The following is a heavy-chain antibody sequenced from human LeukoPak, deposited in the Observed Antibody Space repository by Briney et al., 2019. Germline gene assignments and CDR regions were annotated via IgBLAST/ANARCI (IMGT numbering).Heavy chain of an antibody. J-gene: IGHJ6*02. CDR2: INSDGSST. Sequence: VSRINSDGSSTSYADSVKGRFTISRDNAKNTLYLQMNSLRAEDTAVYYCARDPYYYGSGDVWGQGTTVTVSS. D-gene: IGHD3-10*01. V-gene: IGHV3-74*01. CDR3: ARDPYYYGSGDV.